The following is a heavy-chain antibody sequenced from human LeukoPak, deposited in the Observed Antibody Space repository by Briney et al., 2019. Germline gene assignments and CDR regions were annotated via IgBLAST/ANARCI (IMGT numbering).Heavy chain of an antibody. J-gene: IGHJ4*02. V-gene: IGHV3-30*02. Sequence: GGSLRLSCAASGFTFSSYGIHWVRQAPGKGLEWVAFIRYDGSNKYYADSVKGRFTIDRDNSKNTVYLQMNSLRPDDTAIYFCARQESRNYYYEGLDYWGQGNLVTVSS. D-gene: IGHD3-22*01. CDR3: ARQESRNYYYEGLDY. CDR2: IRYDGSNK. CDR1: GFTFSSYG.